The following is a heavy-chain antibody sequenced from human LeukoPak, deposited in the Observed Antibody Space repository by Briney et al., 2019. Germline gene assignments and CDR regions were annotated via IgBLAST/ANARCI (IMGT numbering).Heavy chain of an antibody. V-gene: IGHV1-8*01. J-gene: IGHJ4*02. Sequence: ASVKVSRKASGYTFTSYDINWVRQATGQGLEWMGWMNPNSGDTAYAQKFQGRVAMTRDTSISTAYMELSSLRSEDTAVYYCARGLGDYYDTSGYYYAVPAHWGQGTLVTVSS. CDR2: MNPNSGDT. CDR3: ARGLGDYYDTSGYYYAVPAH. D-gene: IGHD3-22*01. CDR1: GYTFTSYD.